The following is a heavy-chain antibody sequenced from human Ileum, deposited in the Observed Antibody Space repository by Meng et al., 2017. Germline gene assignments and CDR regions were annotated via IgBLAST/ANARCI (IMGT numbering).Heavy chain of an antibody. CDR2: IATYNRNT. D-gene: IGHD3-3*01. CDR1: GFSLITDG. V-gene: IGHV1-18*01. J-gene: IGHJ4*02. CDR3: AKTEGKFWSGYYISD. Sequence: QVQLVQSRPEVKKPGASGRVSCKASGFSLITDGLTWVRQAPGQGLEWMAWIATYNRNTIYAQRFQDRFIMTTETHTNTAYLDLKSLTSDDTAVYYCAKTEGKFWSGYYISDWGQGTLVTVSS.